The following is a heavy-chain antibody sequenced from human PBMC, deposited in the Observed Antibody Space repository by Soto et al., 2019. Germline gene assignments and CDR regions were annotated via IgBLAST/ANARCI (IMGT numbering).Heavy chain of an antibody. CDR2: ITWNSGSI. D-gene: IGHD1-26*01. CDR3: AKFFLWGGSEDYYYTGKDV. Sequence: HPGGSLRLSCAASGFTFADCGMHWVRQAPGKGLEWVSGITWNSGSIDYADSVKGRFTISRDNAKNSLYLQMNSLRAEDTALYYCAKFFLWGGSEDYYYTGKDVWSQGTTVTVSS. V-gene: IGHV3-9*01. J-gene: IGHJ6*02. CDR1: GFTFADCG.